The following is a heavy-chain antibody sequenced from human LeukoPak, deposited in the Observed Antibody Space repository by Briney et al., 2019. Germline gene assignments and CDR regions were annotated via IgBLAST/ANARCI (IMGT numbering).Heavy chain of an antibody. CDR1: GYSLTDFS. D-gene: IGHD6-13*01. V-gene: IGHV1-24*01. Sequence: GASVKASCKVSGYSLTDFSINWVRQAPGKGFEWMGGFAPEDGERIYAQKFQGRVTMTEDTSADTAYMELSSLKSEDTAVYFCTAGVAVSRWYYFDYWGQGTLVTVSS. CDR3: TAGVAVSRWYYFDY. CDR2: FAPEDGER. J-gene: IGHJ4*01.